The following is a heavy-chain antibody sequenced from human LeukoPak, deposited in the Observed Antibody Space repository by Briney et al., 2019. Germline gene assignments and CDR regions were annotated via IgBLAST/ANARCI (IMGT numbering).Heavy chain of an antibody. CDR3: ARVNSSGWEYYFDY. Sequence: SETLSLTCTVSGGSISSYYWSWIRQPPGKGLEWIGYIYYSGSTNYNPSLKSRVTISVDTSKNQFSLKLSSVTAADTAVYYCARVNSSGWEYYFDYWGQETLVTASS. D-gene: IGHD6-19*01. J-gene: IGHJ4*02. CDR2: IYYSGST. V-gene: IGHV4-59*01. CDR1: GGSISSYY.